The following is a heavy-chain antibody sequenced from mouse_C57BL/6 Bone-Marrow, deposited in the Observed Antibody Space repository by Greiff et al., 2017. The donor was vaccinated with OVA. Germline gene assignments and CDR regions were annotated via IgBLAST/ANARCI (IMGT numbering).Heavy chain of an antibody. D-gene: IGHD1-2*01. V-gene: IGHV1-80*01. Sequence: QVQLKESGAELVKPGASVKISCKASGYAFSSYWMNWVKQRPGKGLEWIGQIYPGDGDTNYNGKFKGKATLTADKSSSTAYMQLSSLTSEDSAVYFCARSRLRRFAYWGQGTLVTVSA. CDR1: GYAFSSYW. J-gene: IGHJ3*01. CDR2: IYPGDGDT. CDR3: ARSRLRRFAY.